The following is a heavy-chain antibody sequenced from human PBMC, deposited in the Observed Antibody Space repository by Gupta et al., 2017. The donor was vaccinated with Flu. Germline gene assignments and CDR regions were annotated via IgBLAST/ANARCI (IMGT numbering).Heavy chain of an antibody. CDR1: VFTFSSYA. CDR2: ISGSGGST. CDR3: AKDRVLYSGSYWGDAFDI. V-gene: IGHV3-23*01. Sequence: VQRLESGGGLVQPGGSVRLSCAASVFTFSSYAMRWFRQPPGKGVEWVSSISGSGGSTYYADSVKGRFTISRDNAKNTLYLQMNSLRAEDTAVYYCAKDRVLYSGSYWGDAFDIWGQGTMVTVSS. D-gene: IGHD1-26*01. J-gene: IGHJ3*02.